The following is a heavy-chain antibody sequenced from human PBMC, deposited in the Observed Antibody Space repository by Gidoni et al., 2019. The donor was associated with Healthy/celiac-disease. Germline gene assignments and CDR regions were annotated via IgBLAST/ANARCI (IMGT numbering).Heavy chain of an antibody. J-gene: IGHJ6*02. V-gene: IGHV3-23*01. CDR1: GFTFSSYA. D-gene: IGHD2-2*01. CDR3: ATPSSSYYYYYYGMDV. CDR2: ISGSGGST. Sequence: EVQLLESGGGLVQPVGSLRLSFAASGFTFSSYAMSWVRQAPGKGLEWVSAISGSGGSTYYADSVKGRFTISRDNSKNTLYLQMNSLRAEDTAVYYCATPSSSYYYYYYGMDVWGQGTTVTVSS.